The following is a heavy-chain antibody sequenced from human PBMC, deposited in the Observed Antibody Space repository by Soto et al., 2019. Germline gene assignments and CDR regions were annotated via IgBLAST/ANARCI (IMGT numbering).Heavy chain of an antibody. CDR3: ARYYDSTNCYYFDY. D-gene: IGHD3-22*01. J-gene: IGHJ4*02. Sequence: EAQLVESGGGVVRPGGSLRLSCAASGFTFDDYGMGWVRQAPGKGLEWVSGISWNGRSTGFAESVKGRFTISRDSAKSSLYLQMNSLRAEDTAFYYCARYYDSTNCYYFDYWGQGTLVTFSS. V-gene: IGHV3-20*04. CDR1: GFTFDDYG. CDR2: ISWNGRST.